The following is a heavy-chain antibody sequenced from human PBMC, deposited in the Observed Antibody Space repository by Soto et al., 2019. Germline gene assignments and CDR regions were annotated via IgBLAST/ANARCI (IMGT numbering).Heavy chain of an antibody. CDR1: GYTFTSYG. CDR2: ISAYNGNT. Sequence: ASVKVSCKASGYTFTSYGISWVRQAPGQGLEWMGWISAYNGNTNYAQKLQGRVTMTTDTSTSTAYIELRSLRSDDTAVYYCARGGDTIFGVVTHSYHDYYYYYYMDVWGKGTTVTVSS. CDR3: ARGGDTIFGVVTHSYHDYYYYYYMDV. J-gene: IGHJ6*03. V-gene: IGHV1-18*01. D-gene: IGHD3-3*01.